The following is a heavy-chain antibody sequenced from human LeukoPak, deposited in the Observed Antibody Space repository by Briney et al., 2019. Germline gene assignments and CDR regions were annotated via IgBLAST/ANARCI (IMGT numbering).Heavy chain of an antibody. CDR1: GYTFTSYD. D-gene: IGHD2-15*01. CDR2: VNPNSGHT. V-gene: IGHV1-8*01. CDR3: ARGAPGSYCSGGSCPYFDY. Sequence: GASVKVSCKASGYTFTSYDVIWVRQATGQGLEWMGWVNPNSGHTGYAQKFQGRVTMTTNTSISTAYMELSSLRSEDTAVYYCARGAPGSYCSGGSCPYFDYWGQGTLVSVSS. J-gene: IGHJ4*02.